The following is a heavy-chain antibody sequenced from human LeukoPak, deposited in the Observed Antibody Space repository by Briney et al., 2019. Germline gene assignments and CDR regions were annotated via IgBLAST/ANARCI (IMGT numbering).Heavy chain of an antibody. V-gene: IGHV3-53*01. CDR3: ARAGRGSYGDFDY. Sequence: GGSLRLSCAASGFTVSSNYMSWVRQAPGKGLEWVSVIYSGGSTYYADSVKGRFTISRDNSKNTLYLQMNSLRAEDTAVYYCARAGRGSYGDFDYWGQGTLVTVSS. CDR1: GFTVSSNY. J-gene: IGHJ4*02. D-gene: IGHD1-26*01. CDR2: IYSGGST.